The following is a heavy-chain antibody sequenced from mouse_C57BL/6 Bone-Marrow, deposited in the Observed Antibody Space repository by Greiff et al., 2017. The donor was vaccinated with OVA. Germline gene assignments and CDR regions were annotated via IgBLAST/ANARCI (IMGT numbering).Heavy chain of an antibody. CDR2: IHPSDSDT. Sequence: VQLQQPGAELVKPGASVKVSCKASGYTFTSYWMHWVKQRPGQGLEWIGRIHPSDSDTNYNQKFKGKATLTVDKSSSTAYMQLSSLTSGDSAVDDCALSGGGYYAPCDYWGQGTTLTVSS. CDR3: ALSGGGYYAPCDY. D-gene: IGHD2-3*01. CDR1: GYTFTSYW. J-gene: IGHJ2*01. V-gene: IGHV1-74*01.